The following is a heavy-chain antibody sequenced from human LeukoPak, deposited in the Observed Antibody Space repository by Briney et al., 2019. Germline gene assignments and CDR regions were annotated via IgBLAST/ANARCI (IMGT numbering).Heavy chain of an antibody. D-gene: IGHD2-2*01. Sequence: GGSLRLSCAASGFTFSSYWMSWVRQAPGKGLEWVANIKQDGSEKYYVDSVKGRFTISRDNAKNSLYLQMNSLRAEDTAVYYCAKDRSRYCSSTSCFWFDPWGQGTLVTVSS. CDR3: AKDRSRYCSSTSCFWFDP. CDR1: GFTFSSYW. J-gene: IGHJ5*02. CDR2: IKQDGSEK. V-gene: IGHV3-7*03.